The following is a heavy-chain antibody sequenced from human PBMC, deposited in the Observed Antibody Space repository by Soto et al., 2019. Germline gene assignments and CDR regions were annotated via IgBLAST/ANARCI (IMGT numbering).Heavy chain of an antibody. Sequence: QVQLVESGGGVVQPGRSLRLSCAASGFTFSSYGMHWVRQAPGTGLEWVAVISYDGINKYYADSVKGRFTISRDNSKNTLYLQMNSLRAEDTAVYYCAKGPMAAAGTVDYWGQGTLVTVSS. CDR1: GFTFSSYG. CDR3: AKGPMAAAGTVDY. D-gene: IGHD6-13*01. V-gene: IGHV3-30*18. CDR2: ISYDGINK. J-gene: IGHJ4*02.